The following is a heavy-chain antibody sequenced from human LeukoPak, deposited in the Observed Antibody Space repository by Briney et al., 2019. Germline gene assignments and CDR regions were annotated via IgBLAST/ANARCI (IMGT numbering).Heavy chain of an antibody. Sequence: GGSLRLSCAASGFIFSSSPTSWVRQAPGKGLEWVSGISSSGGDTPYADSVKGRFTISRDNSKNTLYLQMNSLRAEDTAVYYCAKKNSGLHPFDFWGQGPLVIVSS. CDR1: GFIFSSSP. CDR3: AKKNSGLHPFDF. CDR2: ISSSGGDT. D-gene: IGHD4-23*01. V-gene: IGHV3-23*01. J-gene: IGHJ4*02.